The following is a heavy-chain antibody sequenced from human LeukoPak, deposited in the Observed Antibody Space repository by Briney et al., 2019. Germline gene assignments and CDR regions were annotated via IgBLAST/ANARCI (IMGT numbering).Heavy chain of an antibody. V-gene: IGHV3-23*01. D-gene: IGHD3-22*01. CDR2: ISGSGGST. J-gene: IGHJ4*02. CDR3: AKVPGRLVVISFDY. CDR1: GFTFSSYA. Sequence: QSGGSLRLSCAASGFTFSSYAMSWVRQAPGKGLEWVSAISGSGGSTYYADSVKGRFSISRDNSKNTLYLQMNSLRAEDTAVYYCAKVPGRLVVISFDYWGQGTLVTVSP.